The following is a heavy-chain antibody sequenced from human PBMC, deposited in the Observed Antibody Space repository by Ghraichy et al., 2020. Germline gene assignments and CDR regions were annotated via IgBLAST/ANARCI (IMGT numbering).Heavy chain of an antibody. CDR2: VHATERA. Sequence: SQTLSLTSEVSGGSFKSYFFSWLRQIPGRGLEWIGDVHATERANYNPSLESRVIMSVDTANSQVALRLSSVTGADTGLYYCARRRRGGQTPHWFDPWGPGTAVTVSA. J-gene: IGHJ5*02. CDR1: GGSFKSYF. V-gene: IGHV4-34*01. D-gene: IGHD4-23*01. CDR3: ARRRRGGQTPHWFDP.